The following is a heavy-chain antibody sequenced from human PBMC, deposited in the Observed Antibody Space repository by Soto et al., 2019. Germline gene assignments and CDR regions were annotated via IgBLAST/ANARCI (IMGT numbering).Heavy chain of an antibody. Sequence: QVQLVESGGGLVKPGGSLRLSCAASGFTFSDYYMSWIRQAPGKGLEWISYISNGGGAISYAGSVKGRFTISRDNAKNPLFRQMNNRRAEDPAVYSCARGGSTVTFPYGGRGPLVPVSP. J-gene: IGHJ4*02. D-gene: IGHD4-17*01. V-gene: IGHV3-11*01. CDR3: ARGGSTVTFPY. CDR1: GFTFSDYY. CDR2: ISNGGGAI.